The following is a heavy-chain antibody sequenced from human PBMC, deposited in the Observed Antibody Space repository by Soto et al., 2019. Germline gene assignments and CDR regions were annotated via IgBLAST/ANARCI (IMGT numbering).Heavy chain of an antibody. CDR1: GLTFSTDE. CDR2: ISYTSTTI. Sequence: EVQLVASGGGLVPPGGSLRLSCAVSGLTFSTDEMNWIRQAPGKGLEWLAYISYTSTTIKYADSVKGRFAVSRDNAQQSLYLEMNNLRVEDTAVYYCVREGGSLAFDSWGQGTLVTVSS. V-gene: IGHV3-48*03. CDR3: VREGGSLAFDS. J-gene: IGHJ4*02. D-gene: IGHD2-15*01.